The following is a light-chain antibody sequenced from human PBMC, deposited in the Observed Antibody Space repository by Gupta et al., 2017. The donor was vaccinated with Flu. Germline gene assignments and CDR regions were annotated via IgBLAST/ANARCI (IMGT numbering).Light chain of an antibody. CDR3: QQYGDYVRT. CDR2: KTS. J-gene: IGKJ1*01. CDR1: QSISLW. V-gene: IGKV1-5*03. Sequence: DIQMTQSPSTVSASVGDRVTITCRASQSISLWLAWYQQKPGKAPKLLIYKTSNLESGVPSRLRGTGSGTEFTLTISSLQPDDFATYYCQQYGDYVRTFGQGTKVEI.